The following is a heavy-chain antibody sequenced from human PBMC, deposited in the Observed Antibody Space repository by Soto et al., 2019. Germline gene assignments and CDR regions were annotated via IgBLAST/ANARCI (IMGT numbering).Heavy chain of an antibody. J-gene: IGHJ6*02. Sequence: LRLSCAASGFTFSRYGMHWVRQGPGKGLEWVAVIWYDGSNKYYADSVKGRFTISRDNSKNTLHLQMISLRAEDTAVYYCARDDIPGITVSTYGMDVWGQGTTVTVSS. CDR2: IWYDGSNK. CDR3: ARDDIPGITVSTYGMDV. CDR1: GFTFSRYG. D-gene: IGHD6-19*01. V-gene: IGHV3-33*01.